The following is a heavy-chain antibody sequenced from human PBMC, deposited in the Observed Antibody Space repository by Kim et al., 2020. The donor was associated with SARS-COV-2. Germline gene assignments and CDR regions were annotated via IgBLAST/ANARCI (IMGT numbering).Heavy chain of an antibody. CDR1: GFTFSSYD. V-gene: IGHV3-13*04. J-gene: IGHJ5*02. CDR2: IGTAGDT. D-gene: IGHD3-10*01. CDR3: ARGVNYGSGSYYFFWFDP. Sequence: GGSLRLSCAASGFTFSSYDMHWVRQATGKGLEWVSAIGTAGDTYYPGSVKGRFTISRENAKNSLYLQMNSLRAGDTAVYYCARGVNYGSGSYYFFWFDPWGQGTLVTVSS.